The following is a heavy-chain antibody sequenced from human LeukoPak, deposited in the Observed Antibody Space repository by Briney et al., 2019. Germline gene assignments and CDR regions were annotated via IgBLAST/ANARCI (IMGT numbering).Heavy chain of an antibody. D-gene: IGHD3-3*01. CDR2: ISSSSSYI. J-gene: IGHJ6*03. Sequence: PGGSLRLSCAASGFTFSSYSMNWVRQAPGKGLEWVSSISSSSSYIYYADSVKGRFTISRDNAKNSLYLQMNSLRAEDTAVYYCARDTTIFGVVNAYYYYYYMDVWGKGTTVTVSS. V-gene: IGHV3-21*01. CDR3: ARDTTIFGVVNAYYYYYYMDV. CDR1: GFTFSSYS.